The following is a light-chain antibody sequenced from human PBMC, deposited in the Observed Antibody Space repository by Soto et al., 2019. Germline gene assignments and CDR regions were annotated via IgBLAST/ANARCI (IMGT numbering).Light chain of an antibody. J-gene: IGKJ1*01. CDR3: QQYGSSPRT. V-gene: IGKV3-20*01. CDR2: GAS. CDR1: QSVSSSY. Sequence: EIVLTQSLGTLFLSPGERATLSCRASQSVSSSYLAWYQQKPGQAPRLLIYGASSRATGIPDRFSGSGSGTDFTLTISRLEPEDFAVYYCQQYGSSPRTFGQGTKVDIK.